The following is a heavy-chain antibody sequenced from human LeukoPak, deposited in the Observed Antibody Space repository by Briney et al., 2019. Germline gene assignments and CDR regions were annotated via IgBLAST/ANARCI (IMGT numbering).Heavy chain of an antibody. CDR2: IWYDGSNK. J-gene: IGHJ4*02. CDR1: GFTFSSYG. CDR3: ARDPADCSSTSCSAEYYFDY. D-gene: IGHD2-2*01. Sequence: PGRSLRLSCAASGFTFSSYGMHWVRQAPGKGLEWVAVIWYDGSNKYYADSVKGRFTISRDNSKNTLYLQTNSLRAEDTAVYYCARDPADCSSTSCSAEYYFDYWGQGTLVTVSS. V-gene: IGHV3-33*01.